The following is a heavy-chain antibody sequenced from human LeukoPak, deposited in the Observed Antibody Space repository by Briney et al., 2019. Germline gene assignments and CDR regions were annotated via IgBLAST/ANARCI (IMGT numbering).Heavy chain of an antibody. Sequence: ASVKVSCKASGGTFSSYAISWVRQAPGQGLEWMGGIIPIFGTANYAQKFQGRVTITTDESTSTAYMELNSLRSEDTAVYYCARGSEYCSSTSCYTIDYWGQGTLVTVSS. J-gene: IGHJ4*02. CDR2: IIPIFGTA. V-gene: IGHV1-69*05. CDR3: ARGSEYCSSTSCYTIDY. D-gene: IGHD2-2*02. CDR1: GGTFSSYA.